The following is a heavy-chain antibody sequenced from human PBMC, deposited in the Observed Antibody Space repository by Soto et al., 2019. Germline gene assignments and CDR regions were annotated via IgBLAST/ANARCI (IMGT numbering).Heavy chain of an antibody. CDR2: INSAGTST. D-gene: IGHD4-17*01. CDR1: GLTFSSYW. Sequence: EVQLVESGGGLVQPGGSLRLSCAASGLTFSSYWMHWVRQAPGKGLVWVSRINSAGTSTSYADSVKGRFTISRDNAKNTLSPHMNTLSAEDTAVYYCALSNTVTTDYWGQGTLVTVSS. V-gene: IGHV3-74*01. CDR3: ALSNTVTTDY. J-gene: IGHJ4*02.